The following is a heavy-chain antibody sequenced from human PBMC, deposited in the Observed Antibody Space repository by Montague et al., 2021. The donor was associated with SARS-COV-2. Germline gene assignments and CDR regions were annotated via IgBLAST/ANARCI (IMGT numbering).Heavy chain of an antibody. J-gene: IGHJ6*02. CDR1: GGSISSSSYY. Sequence: SETLSLTCTVSGGSISSSSYYWGWIRQPPGKGLEWIGSIYYSGSTYYNPSLKSRVTISVDTSKNQFSLKLSSVTAADTAVYYCARDPGETYSSSCYYYYDRDVWGQGTPVTVSS. V-gene: IGHV4-39*07. CDR3: ARDPGETYSSSCYYYYDRDV. D-gene: IGHD6-13*01. CDR2: IYYSGST.